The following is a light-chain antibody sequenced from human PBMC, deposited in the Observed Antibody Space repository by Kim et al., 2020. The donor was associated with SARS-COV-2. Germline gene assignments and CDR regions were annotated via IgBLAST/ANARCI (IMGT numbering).Light chain of an antibody. CDR2: GAS. Sequence: EIVLTQSPGTLSLSPGERATLSCRASQSVSSNYLAWYQQKLGQAPRLFIYGASSRATGIPDRFSGSGSGTDFTLTISRLEPEDFAVYYCQQYGSSPTTFGQGTKVDIK. V-gene: IGKV3-20*01. J-gene: IGKJ1*01. CDR1: QSVSSNY. CDR3: QQYGSSPTT.